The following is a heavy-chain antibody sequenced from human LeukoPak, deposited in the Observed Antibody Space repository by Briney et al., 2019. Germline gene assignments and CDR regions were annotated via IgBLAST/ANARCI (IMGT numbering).Heavy chain of an antibody. Sequence: GASVKVSCKASGYTFTSYDINWVRQATGQGLEWMGWMNPNSGNTDYAQKFQGRVTMTRNTSITTAYMELSSLRSEDTAVYCCARAQRYCGSTSCYAPVAFWGQGTLVTVSS. V-gene: IGHV1-8*01. CDR1: GYTFTSYD. CDR3: ARAQRYCGSTSCYAPVAF. D-gene: IGHD2-2*01. J-gene: IGHJ4*02. CDR2: MNPNSGNT.